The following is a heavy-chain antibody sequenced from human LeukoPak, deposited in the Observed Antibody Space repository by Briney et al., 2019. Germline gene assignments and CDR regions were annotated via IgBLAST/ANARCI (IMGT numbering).Heavy chain of an antibody. CDR1: GYTFTGYY. CDR2: IIPIFGTA. D-gene: IGHD3-9*01. CDR3: ARVVLRYFDWLLPGDV. J-gene: IGHJ6*04. Sequence: ASVKVSCKASGYTFTGYYMHWVRQAPGQGLEWMGGIIPIFGTANYAQKFQGRVTITADKSTSTAYMELSSLRSEDTAVYYCARVVLRYFDWLLPGDVWGKGTTVTVSS. V-gene: IGHV1-69*06.